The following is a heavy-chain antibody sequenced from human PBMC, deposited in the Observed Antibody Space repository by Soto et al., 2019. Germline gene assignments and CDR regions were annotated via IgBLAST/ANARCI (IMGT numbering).Heavy chain of an antibody. CDR1: GGTFSSYA. V-gene: IGHV1-69*01. CDR3: ARYYYDSSGYWGHDAFDI. J-gene: IGHJ3*02. CDR2: IIPIFGTA. Sequence: QVQLVQSGAEVKKPGSSVKVSCKASGGTFSSYAISWVRQAPGQGLEWMGGIIPIFGTANYAQKFQGRVTITADESTSTAYRELSSLRSEDTAVYDCARYYYDSSGYWGHDAFDIWGQGTMVTVSS. D-gene: IGHD3-22*01.